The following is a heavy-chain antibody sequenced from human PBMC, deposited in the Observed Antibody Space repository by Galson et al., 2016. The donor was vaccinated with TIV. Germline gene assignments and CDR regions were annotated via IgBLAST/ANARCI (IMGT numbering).Heavy chain of an antibody. CDR1: RQTLSNYA. D-gene: IGHD6-13*01. CDR3: AKGREMYIEATCASDS. V-gene: IGHV3-23*01. J-gene: IGHJ5*01. CDR2: VSGSGGST. Sequence: SLRLSCAAYRQTLSNYAVTWVRQAPGTGLEWVSVVSGSGGSTYYADYVKGRFTVSRDNSKNTLYLQMNSLRAEDTAIYYCAKGREMYIEATCASDSWGQGTPVTVSS.